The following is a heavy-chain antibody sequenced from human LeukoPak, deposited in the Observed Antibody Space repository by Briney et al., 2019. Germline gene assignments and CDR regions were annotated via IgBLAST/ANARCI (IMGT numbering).Heavy chain of an antibody. CDR3: ARDCSSTRCQGPVFDN. CDR1: GYTFTSIY. Sequence: ASVKVSCKASGYTFTSIYMHWVRQAPGQGLEWMGIIHPSGGNTNYAQKFQGRVAMTRDTSTSTVYMELSSLRSEDTAIYYCARDCSSTRCQGPVFDNWGQGTLVTVSS. D-gene: IGHD2-2*01. J-gene: IGHJ4*02. V-gene: IGHV1-46*01. CDR2: IHPSGGNT.